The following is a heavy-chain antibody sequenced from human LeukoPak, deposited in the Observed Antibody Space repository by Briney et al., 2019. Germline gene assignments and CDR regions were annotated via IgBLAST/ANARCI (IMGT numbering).Heavy chain of an antibody. J-gene: IGHJ3*02. V-gene: IGHV3-23*01. CDR1: GFTFSSYA. Sequence: GGTLRLSCAASGFTFSSYAMSWVRQAPGKGLEWVSAISGSGGSTYYADSVKGRFTISRDNANNSLYLQRNSLRAEDTAVYYCVRARGSYAFDIWGQGTMVTVSS. CDR2: ISGSGGST. CDR3: VRARGSYAFDI. D-gene: IGHD2-15*01.